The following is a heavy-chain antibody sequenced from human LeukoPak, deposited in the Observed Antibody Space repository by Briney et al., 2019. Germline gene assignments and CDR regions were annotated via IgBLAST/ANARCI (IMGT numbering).Heavy chain of an antibody. CDR1: GYTFTSYG. V-gene: IGHV1-2*02. J-gene: IGHJ4*02. CDR3: ARSFQVGAPYEVPFDY. D-gene: IGHD1-26*01. CDR2: INPNSGGT. Sequence: GASVKVSCKASGYTFTSYGIYWVRQAPGQGLEWMGWINPNSGGTNSAQKFQGRVTMTRDTSISTAYMELNRLTSDDTAVYYCARSFQVGAPYEVPFDYWGQGTLVTVSS.